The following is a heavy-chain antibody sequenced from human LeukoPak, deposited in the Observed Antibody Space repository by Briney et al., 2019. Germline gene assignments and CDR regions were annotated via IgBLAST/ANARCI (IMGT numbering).Heavy chain of an antibody. V-gene: IGHV4-34*01. CDR1: GGSFSGYY. Sequence: SETLSLTCAVYGGSFSGYYWSWIRQPPGKGLEWIGEINHSGSTNYNPSLKSRVTISVDTSKNQFSLKLSSVTAADTAVYYCARGIAAAHGFDYWGQETLVTVSS. D-gene: IGHD6-13*01. J-gene: IGHJ4*02. CDR2: INHSGST. CDR3: ARGIAAAHGFDY.